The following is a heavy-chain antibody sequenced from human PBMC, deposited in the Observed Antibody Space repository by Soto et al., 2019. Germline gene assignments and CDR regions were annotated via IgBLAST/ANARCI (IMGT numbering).Heavy chain of an antibody. D-gene: IGHD1-7*01. V-gene: IGHV1-69*13. Sequence: SVKVSCKASGGTFSSYAISWVRQAPGQGLEWMGGIIPIFGTANYAQKFQGRVTITADESTSTAYMELSSLRSEDTAVYYCARCLDNWNYAGRFDYCGQGSLVIVSS. CDR2: IIPIFGTA. CDR1: GGTFSSYA. J-gene: IGHJ4*02. CDR3: ARCLDNWNYAGRFDY.